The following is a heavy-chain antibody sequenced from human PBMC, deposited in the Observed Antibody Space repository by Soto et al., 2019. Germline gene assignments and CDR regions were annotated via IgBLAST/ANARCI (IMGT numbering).Heavy chain of an antibody. CDR1: GFTFSSSA. CDR3: ARGREQYYYDSSGYYPHPADAFDI. J-gene: IGHJ3*02. D-gene: IGHD3-22*01. CDR2: IDVGSANA. V-gene: IGHV1-58*01. Sequence: SVKVSCKTSGFTFSSSAVHWVRQARGHRLQWIGWIDVGSANANYAQKLQGRVTMTTDTSTSTAYMELRSLRSDDTAVYYCARGREQYYYDSSGYYPHPADAFDIWGQGAMVTVSS.